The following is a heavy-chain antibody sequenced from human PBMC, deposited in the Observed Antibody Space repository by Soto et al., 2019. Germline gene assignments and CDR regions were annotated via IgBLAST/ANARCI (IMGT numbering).Heavy chain of an antibody. CDR1: GFTFSSYA. CDR2: ISGSGGST. Sequence: EVQLLESGGGLVQPGGSLRLSCAASGFTFSSYAMSWVRQAPGKGLEWVSAISGSGGSTYYADSVKGRFTISRDNSKNALYLQMNSLRAEDTAVYYCENECLIAVAGGTPTDFDYWGEGTLVTVSS. V-gene: IGHV3-23*01. J-gene: IGHJ4*02. D-gene: IGHD6-19*01. CDR3: ENECLIAVAGGTPTDFDY.